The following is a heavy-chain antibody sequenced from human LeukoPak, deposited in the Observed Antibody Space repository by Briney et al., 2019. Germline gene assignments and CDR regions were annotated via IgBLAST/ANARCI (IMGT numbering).Heavy chain of an antibody. V-gene: IGHV4-30-2*01. CDR3: ASHQYYYDSSGYQDAFDI. CDR2: IYHSGST. CDR1: GGSISSGGYS. Sequence: LSLTCAVSGGSISSGGYSWSWIRQPPGKGLEWIGYIYHSGSTYYNPSLKSRVTISVDRSKNQFSLKLSSVTAADTAVYYCASHQYYYDSSGYQDAFDIWGQGTMVTVSS. J-gene: IGHJ3*02. D-gene: IGHD3-22*01.